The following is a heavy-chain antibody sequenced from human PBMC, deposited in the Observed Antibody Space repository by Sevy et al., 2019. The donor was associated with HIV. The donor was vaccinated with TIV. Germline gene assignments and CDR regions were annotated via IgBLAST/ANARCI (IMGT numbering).Heavy chain of an antibody. Sequence: ASVKVSCKASGGTFSSYAISWVRQAPGQGLEWMGGIIPIFGTANYAQKFQGRVTITADESTSTAYMELSSLRSEDTAVYYCARDGGDYVSDTLPHYYYGMDVWGQGTTVTVSS. CDR3: ARDGGDYVSDTLPHYYYGMDV. V-gene: IGHV1-69*13. CDR2: IIPIFGTA. J-gene: IGHJ6*02. D-gene: IGHD4-17*01. CDR1: GGTFSSYA.